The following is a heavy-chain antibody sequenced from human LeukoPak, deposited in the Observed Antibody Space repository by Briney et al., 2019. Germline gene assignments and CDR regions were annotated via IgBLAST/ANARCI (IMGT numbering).Heavy chain of an antibody. CDR1: GYTFTSYD. Sequence: ASVKVSCKASGYTFTSYDINWVRQATGQGLEWMGWMDPNSGNTGYAQKFQGRVTMTRNTSISTAYMELRSLRSDDTAVYYCARDRWSVYSSGFDYWGQGTLVTVSS. V-gene: IGHV1-8*01. CDR2: MDPNSGNT. D-gene: IGHD6-19*01. CDR3: ARDRWSVYSSGFDY. J-gene: IGHJ4*02.